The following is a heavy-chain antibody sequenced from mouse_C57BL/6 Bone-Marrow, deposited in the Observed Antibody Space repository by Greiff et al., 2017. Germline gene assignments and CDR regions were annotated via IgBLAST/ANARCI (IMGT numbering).Heavy chain of an antibody. V-gene: IGHV14-4*01. J-gene: IGHJ3*01. CDR1: GFNIKDDY. Sequence: VHLVESGAELVRPGASVKLSCTASGFNIKDDYMHWVKQRPEQGLEWIGWIDPENGDTEYASKFQGKATITADKSSNTAYLQLSSLKSEDTAVYYCTTSYDGYSSWFAYWCQGTLVTVSA. CDR2: IDPENGDT. D-gene: IGHD2-3*01. CDR3: TTSYDGYSSWFAY.